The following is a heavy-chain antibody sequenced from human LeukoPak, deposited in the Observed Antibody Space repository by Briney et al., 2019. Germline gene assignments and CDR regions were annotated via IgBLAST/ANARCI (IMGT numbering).Heavy chain of an antibody. V-gene: IGHV1-46*01. CDR3: ARDRVEMATILGGVQGDAFDI. J-gene: IGHJ3*02. Sequence: ASVKVSCKASGYTFTDYYMHWVRQAPGQGLEWMGVISPSGGSRNYAQQFQGRVTMTRDTSTSTVYMELSSLRSEDTAMYYCARDRVEMATILGGVQGDAFDIWGQGTMITVSS. CDR1: GYTFTDYY. D-gene: IGHD5-24*01. CDR2: ISPSGGSR.